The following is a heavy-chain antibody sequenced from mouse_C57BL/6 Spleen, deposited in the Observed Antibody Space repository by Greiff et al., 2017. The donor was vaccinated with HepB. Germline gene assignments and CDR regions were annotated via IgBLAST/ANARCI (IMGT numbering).Heavy chain of an antibody. D-gene: IGHD1-1*01. V-gene: IGHV1-50*01. CDR1: GYTFTSYW. CDR3: ARKYYGDFDY. CDR2: IDPSDSYT. J-gene: IGHJ2*01. Sequence: QVQLQQPGAELVKPGASVKLSCKASGYTFTSYWMQWVKQRPGQGLEWIGEIDPSDSYTNYNQKFKGKATLTVDTSSSTAYMQLSSLTSEDSAVYYCARKYYGDFDYWGQGTTLTVSS.